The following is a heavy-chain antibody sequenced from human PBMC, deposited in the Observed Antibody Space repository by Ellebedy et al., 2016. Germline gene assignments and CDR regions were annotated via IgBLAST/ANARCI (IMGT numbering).Heavy chain of an antibody. V-gene: IGHV4-59*12. D-gene: IGHD2-15*01. CDR3: ARVAHLGGYLRDFDY. CDR2: IYYRGSP. Sequence: SETLSLTCAVSGGSMAGYYWSWIRQSPERGLEWIGYIYYRGSPAYNASLRSRVTITIEMSKQQFSLNLGSVTASDTAVYYCARVAHLGGYLRDFDYWGQGVLVTVSS. CDR1: GGSMAGYY. J-gene: IGHJ4*02.